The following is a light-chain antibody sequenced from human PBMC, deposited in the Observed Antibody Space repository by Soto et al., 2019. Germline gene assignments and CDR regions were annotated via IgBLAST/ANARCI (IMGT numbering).Light chain of an antibody. V-gene: IGLV4-60*02. CDR3: ETWDSNTRV. CDR1: SGHSSYI. CDR2: LEGSGSY. Sequence: QPVLTQSSSASASLGSSVKLTCTLSSGHSSYIIAWHQQQPGKAPRYLMKLEGSGSYNKGSGVPDRFSGSSSGADRYLTISILQFADAANSYCETWDSNTRVFGGGTKLTVL. J-gene: IGLJ2*01.